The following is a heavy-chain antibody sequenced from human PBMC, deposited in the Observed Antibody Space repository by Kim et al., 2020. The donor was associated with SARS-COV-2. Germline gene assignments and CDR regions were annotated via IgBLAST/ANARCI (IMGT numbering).Heavy chain of an antibody. CDR3: ARAPPGWSFPANFDY. V-gene: IGHV4-31*03. CDR2: IYYSGST. CDR1: GGSISSGGYY. J-gene: IGHJ4*02. D-gene: IGHD2-21*01. Sequence: SETLSLTCTVSGGSISSGGYYWSWIRQHPGKGLEWIGYIYYSGSTYYNPSLKSRVTISVDTSKNQFSLKLSSVTAADTAVYYCARAPPGWSFPANFDYWGQGTLVTVSS.